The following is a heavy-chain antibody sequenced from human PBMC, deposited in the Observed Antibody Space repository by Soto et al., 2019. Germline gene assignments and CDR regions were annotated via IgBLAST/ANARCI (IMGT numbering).Heavy chain of an antibody. Sequence: GGSLRLSCAASGSSFSSYAMSWVRQAPGKGLEWVSVISGSGGSTYYADSVKGRFTISYADSVKGRFTISRDNSKNTLSLQMNSLRAEDTAVYYCAKQLAQDFDYWG. D-gene: IGHD2-2*01. J-gene: IGHJ4*01. V-gene: IGHV3-23*01. CDR3: AKQLAQDFDY. CDR2: ISGSGGST. CDR1: GSSFSSYA.